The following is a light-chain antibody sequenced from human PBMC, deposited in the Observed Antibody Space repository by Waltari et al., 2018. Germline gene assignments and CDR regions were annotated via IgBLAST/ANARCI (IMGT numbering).Light chain of an antibody. V-gene: IGLV6-57*03. CDR2: ADT. J-gene: IGLJ2*01. CDR1: SGNIASNY. Sequence: FMLTQPHSVSESPGKTVTISCTRSSGNIASNYVQWYQQRPGGAPTTIIYADTLRPSGVPDRFSGSIDSSSTSASLTISGLITEDEADYYCQSYDLNSRVVFGGRTKLTVL. CDR3: QSYDLNSRVV.